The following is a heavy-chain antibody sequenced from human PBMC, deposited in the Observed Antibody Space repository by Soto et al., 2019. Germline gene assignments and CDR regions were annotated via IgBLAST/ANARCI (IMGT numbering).Heavy chain of an antibody. CDR3: ARVKILAAQE. D-gene: IGHD6-6*01. V-gene: IGHV3-7*05. CDR2: IKQDGGDK. J-gene: IGHJ4*02. Sequence: EMQLVESGGGLVQPGGSLRLSCAASGFTFSSFWMSWVRQAPGKGLEWVANIKQDGGDKYYVDSVRGRFTISRDNAKTSLLLQMNSLRAEDTAVYYCARVKILAAQEWAQGTLVTVSS. CDR1: GFTFSSFW.